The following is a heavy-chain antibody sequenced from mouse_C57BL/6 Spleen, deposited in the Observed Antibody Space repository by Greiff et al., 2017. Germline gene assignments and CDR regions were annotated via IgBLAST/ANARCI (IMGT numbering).Heavy chain of an antibody. D-gene: IGHD2-2*01. J-gene: IGHJ4*01. CDR1: GFSLPSYG. V-gene: IGHV2-2*01. CDR3: ARRGNYGYDGYAMDY. CDR2: IWSGGST. Sequence: VKLQESGPGLVQPSQSLSITCTVSGFSLPSYGVHWVRQSPGKGLEWLGVIWSGGSTDYNAAFISRLSISKDNSKSQVFFKMNSLQADDTAIYYCARRGNYGYDGYAMDYWGQGTSVTVSS.